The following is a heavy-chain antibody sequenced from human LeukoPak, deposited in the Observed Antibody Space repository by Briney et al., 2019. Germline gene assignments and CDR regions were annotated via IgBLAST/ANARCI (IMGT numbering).Heavy chain of an antibody. CDR2: IKGGGTEI. V-gene: IGHV3-7*01. Sequence: QPGGSLRLSCAASGFTFSGFWMSWVRQAPGKGLEWVANIKGGGTEIHYVDSVKGRFTISRDNAKNSLYLQMNSLRAEDSGVYYCARDWSDLYGSGRPIDCWGQGTLVTVSS. D-gene: IGHD3-10*01. J-gene: IGHJ4*02. CDR3: ARDWSDLYGSGRPIDC. CDR1: GFTFSGFW.